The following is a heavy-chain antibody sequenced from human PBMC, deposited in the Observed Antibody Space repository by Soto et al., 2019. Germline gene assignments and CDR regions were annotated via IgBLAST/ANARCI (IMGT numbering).Heavy chain of an antibody. Sequence: QITLKESGPTLVKPTQTLTLTCTFSGFSLSSTRMAVGWIRQPPGKALEWRALIYWDDDKRYSPFLKSRLSITKDTTKTQVVLTMSNMDPVDTARYYCAHIVVAGLGYYFDYWGQGTLVTVSS. D-gene: IGHD6-19*01. CDR2: IYWDDDK. CDR3: AHIVVAGLGYYFDY. J-gene: IGHJ4*02. V-gene: IGHV2-5*02. CDR1: GFSLSSTRMA.